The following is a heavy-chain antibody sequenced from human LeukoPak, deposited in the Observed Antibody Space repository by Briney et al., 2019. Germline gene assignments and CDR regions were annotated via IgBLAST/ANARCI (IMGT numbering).Heavy chain of an antibody. CDR2: ISSSASTI. D-gene: IGHD2-2*01. V-gene: IGHV3-48*03. CDR1: GFTFSSYE. Sequence: GGSLRLSCAASGFTFSSYEMNWVRQAPGKGLEWVSYISSSASTIYYADSVKGRFTISRDNAKNSVYLQMNSLRAEDTAVYYCARDFYCSRTSCYAPSFDYWGQGTLVTVSS. J-gene: IGHJ4*02. CDR3: ARDFYCSRTSCYAPSFDY.